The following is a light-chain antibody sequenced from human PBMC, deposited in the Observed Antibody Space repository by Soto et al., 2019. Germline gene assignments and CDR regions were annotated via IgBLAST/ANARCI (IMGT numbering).Light chain of an antibody. Sequence: EIVLTQSPDTLSLSPGERATLSCRASQTVTSGYLAWYQQKPGQAPRLLIYDASNRATGIPARFSGSGSGTDFTLTISSLEPEDFAVYYCQQRSNWPLTFGGGTKVEIK. CDR2: DAS. CDR3: QQRSNWPLT. J-gene: IGKJ4*01. V-gene: IGKV3-11*01. CDR1: QTVTSGY.